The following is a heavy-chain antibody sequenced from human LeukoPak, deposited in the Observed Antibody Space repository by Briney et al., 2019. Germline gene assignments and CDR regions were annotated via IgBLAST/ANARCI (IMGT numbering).Heavy chain of an antibody. CDR1: GGSISSGGYS. CDR2: IYHSGST. Sequence: SETLSLTCAVSGGSISSGGYSWSWIRQPPGTGLEWIGYIYHSGSTYYNPSLKSRVTISVDRSKNQFSLKLSSVTAADTAVYYCARRSSTSNWFDPWGQGTLVTVSS. CDR3: ARRSSTSNWFDP. D-gene: IGHD2-2*01. J-gene: IGHJ5*02. V-gene: IGHV4-30-2*01.